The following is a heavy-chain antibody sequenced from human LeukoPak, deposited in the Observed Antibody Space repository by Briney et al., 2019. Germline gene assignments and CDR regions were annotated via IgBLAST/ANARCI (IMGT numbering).Heavy chain of an antibody. CDR3: ARVLTGATDYYYYYYMDV. CDR2: IYYSGST. J-gene: IGHJ6*03. CDR1: GGSISSHY. D-gene: IGHD1-20*01. V-gene: IGHV4-59*11. Sequence: PSETLSLTCTVSGGSISSHYWSWIRQPPGKGLEWIGYIYYSGSTNYNPSLKSRVTISVDTSKNQFSLKLSSVTAADTAVYYCARVLTGATDYYYYYYMDVWGKGTTVTVSS.